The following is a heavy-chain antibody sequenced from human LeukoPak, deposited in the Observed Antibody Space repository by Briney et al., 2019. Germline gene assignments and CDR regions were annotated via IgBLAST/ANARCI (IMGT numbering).Heavy chain of an antibody. V-gene: IGHV4-38-2*01. CDR3: TRMGLYGSGSSDY. D-gene: IGHD3-10*01. Sequence: SETLSLTCAVSGDSIISGYYWGWVRQPPGKGLEWIGIIYHSGSTYYNPSLKSRVTISVDTSKNQFSLKLSSVTAADTAVYSCTRMGLYGSGSSDYWGQGTLVTVSS. CDR2: IYHSGST. J-gene: IGHJ4*02. CDR1: GDSIISGYY.